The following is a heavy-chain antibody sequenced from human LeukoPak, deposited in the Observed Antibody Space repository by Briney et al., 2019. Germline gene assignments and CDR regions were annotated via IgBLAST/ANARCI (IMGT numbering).Heavy chain of an antibody. CDR1: GFTFSNYF. D-gene: IGHD3-10*01. V-gene: IGHV3-23*01. Sequence: GGSLRLSCAASGFTFSNYFFSWVRQAPGKGLEWVSTITTTGVNTYYADSVKGRFTISRDNSRSTLYLQMSSLRAEDTAVYYCAKHQDRSYDFRGQGTLVTVSS. CDR3: AKHQDRSYDF. CDR2: ITTTGVNT. J-gene: IGHJ4*02.